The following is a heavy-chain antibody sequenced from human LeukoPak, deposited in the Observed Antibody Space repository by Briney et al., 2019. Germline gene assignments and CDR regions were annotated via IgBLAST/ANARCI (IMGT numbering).Heavy chain of an antibody. CDR3: ARTYYYDSSGYYELDY. CDR1: GYTFTGYY. V-gene: IGHV1-2*02. CDR2: INPNSGGT. J-gene: IGHJ4*02. Sequence: VASVKVSCKASGYTFTGYYMHWVRQAPGQGLEWMGWINPNSGGTNYAQKLQGRVTMTTDTSTSTAYMELRSLRSDDTAVYYCARTYYYDSSGYYELDYWGQGTLVTVSS. D-gene: IGHD3-22*01.